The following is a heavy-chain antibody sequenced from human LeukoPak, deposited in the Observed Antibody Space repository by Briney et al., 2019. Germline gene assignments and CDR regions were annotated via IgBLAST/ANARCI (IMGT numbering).Heavy chain of an antibody. J-gene: IGHJ4*02. CDR2: INHSGST. CDR1: GFTFSSYS. V-gene: IGHV4-34*01. CDR3: ARGRRWLIY. Sequence: GSLRLSCAASGFTFSSYSMNWVRQPPGKGLEWIGEINHSGSTNYNPSLKSRVTISVDTSKNQFSLKLSSVTAADTAVYYCARGRRWLIYWGQGTLVTVSS. D-gene: IGHD5-24*01.